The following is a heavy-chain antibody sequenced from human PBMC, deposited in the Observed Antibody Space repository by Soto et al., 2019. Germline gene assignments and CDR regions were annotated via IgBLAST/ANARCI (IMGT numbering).Heavy chain of an antibody. CDR1: GATIGSGGFY. Sequence: QVQLQESGPGLVEASQTLSLTCTVSGATIGSGGFYWSWIRQRPGKGLEWIGHIYYTGSTYYNPSLNSRVTISVDMSRSQFSLKLRSVTAADTAKYFCARDDSFYGEPGYGMNVWGQGTTVTVSS. CDR2: IYYTGST. CDR3: ARDDSFYGEPGYGMNV. J-gene: IGHJ6*02. D-gene: IGHD4-17*01. V-gene: IGHV4-31*03.